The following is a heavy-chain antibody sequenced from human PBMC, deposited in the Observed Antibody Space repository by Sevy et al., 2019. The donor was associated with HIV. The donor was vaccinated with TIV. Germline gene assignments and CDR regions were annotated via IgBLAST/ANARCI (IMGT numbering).Heavy chain of an antibody. CDR3: AKDRRDGYTYDAFDI. V-gene: IGHV3-23*01. Sequence: GGSLRLPCAASGFTFSSYAMSWVRQAPGKGLEWVSAISGSGGSTYYADSVKGRFTISRDNSKNTLYLQMNSLRAEDTAVYYCAKDRRDGYTYDAFDIWGQGTMVTVSS. CDR1: GFTFSSYA. CDR2: ISGSGGST. D-gene: IGHD5-12*01. J-gene: IGHJ3*02.